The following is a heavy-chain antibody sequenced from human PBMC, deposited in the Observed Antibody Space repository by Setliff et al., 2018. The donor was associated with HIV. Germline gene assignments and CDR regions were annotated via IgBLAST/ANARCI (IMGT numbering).Heavy chain of an antibody. D-gene: IGHD2-15*01. Sequence: PSETLSLTCSVSGGSISSYYWSWIRQPAGKGLEWIGRIYARGGTNYNPSLESRVTMSVDTSKNQFSLKVTSVTAADTAVYYCARRIFHSSFPSFDSWGQGTLVTVSS. J-gene: IGHJ4*02. CDR3: ARRIFHSSFPSFDS. CDR2: IYARGGT. CDR1: GGSISSYY. V-gene: IGHV4-4*07.